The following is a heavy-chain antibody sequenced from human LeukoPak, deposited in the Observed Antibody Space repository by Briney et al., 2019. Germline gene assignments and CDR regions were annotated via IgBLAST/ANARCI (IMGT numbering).Heavy chain of an antibody. J-gene: IGHJ6*04. V-gene: IGHV3-33*01. D-gene: IGHD6-19*01. Sequence: GRSLRLSCAASGFTFSSYGMHWVRQAPGKGLEWVAGIWYDGSNKYYADSVKGRFTISRDNSKNTLYLQMNSLRAEDTAVYYCARDSSGWYGEGYYYGMDVWGKGTTVTVSS. CDR3: ARDSSGWYGEGYYYGMDV. CDR1: GFTFSSYG. CDR2: IWYDGSNK.